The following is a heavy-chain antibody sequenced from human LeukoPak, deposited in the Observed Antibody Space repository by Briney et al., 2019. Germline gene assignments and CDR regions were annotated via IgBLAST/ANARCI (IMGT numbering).Heavy chain of an antibody. CDR1: GFTFSSYG. Sequence: TGGSLRLSCAASGFTFSSYGMHWVRQAPGKGLEWVSATSGSGGSTYYADSVKGRFTISRDNSKNTLYLQMNSLRAEDTAVYYCAKSSGIAAPFFDYWGQGTLVTVSS. J-gene: IGHJ4*02. D-gene: IGHD6-13*01. CDR3: AKSSGIAAPFFDY. V-gene: IGHV3-23*01. CDR2: TSGSGGST.